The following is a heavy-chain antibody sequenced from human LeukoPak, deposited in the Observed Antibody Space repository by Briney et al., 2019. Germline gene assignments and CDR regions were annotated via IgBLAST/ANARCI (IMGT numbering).Heavy chain of an antibody. CDR1: EFSVGSNY. CDR2: IKQDGSQK. Sequence: GGSLRLSCAASEFSVGSNYMTWVRQAPGKGLEWVANIKQDGSQKSHVDSVKGRFTVSRDNANNLLYLQMNSLRAEDTAVYYCARESFAARWDWGQGTLVTVSS. CDR3: ARESFAARWD. J-gene: IGHJ4*02. D-gene: IGHD6-6*01. V-gene: IGHV3-7*01.